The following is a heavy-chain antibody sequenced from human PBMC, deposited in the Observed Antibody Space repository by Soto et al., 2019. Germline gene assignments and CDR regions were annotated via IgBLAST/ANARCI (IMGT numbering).Heavy chain of an antibody. V-gene: IGHV4-59*08. Sequence: SETLSLTCTVSGGSISGYYGSWIRQSPEKGLEYIGYISYSGSTNYSPSLKSRVTISVDTSKKQLSLKLSSVTAADTAVYYCARRIVILAADYGMDVWGQGTTVT. J-gene: IGHJ6*02. D-gene: IGHD2-15*01. CDR1: GGSISGYY. CDR2: ISYSGST. CDR3: ARRIVILAADYGMDV.